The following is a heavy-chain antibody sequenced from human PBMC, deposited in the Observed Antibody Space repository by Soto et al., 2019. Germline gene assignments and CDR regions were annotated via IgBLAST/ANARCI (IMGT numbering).Heavy chain of an antibody. Sequence: SETLSLTCTLSGASITYGGYSWSWIRQPPGKDLEWLGYISHLESTFYNPSFQSRLTLSIDRSKNQFSLKLASMTAADTAVYYCARGGGYDPFDYWGQGTLVAVSS. CDR2: ISHLEST. CDR1: GASITYGGYS. J-gene: IGHJ4*02. V-gene: IGHV4-30-2*01. CDR3: ARGGGYDPFDY. D-gene: IGHD5-12*01.